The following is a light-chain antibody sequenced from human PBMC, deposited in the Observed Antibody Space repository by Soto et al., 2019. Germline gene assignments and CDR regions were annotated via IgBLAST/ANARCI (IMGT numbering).Light chain of an antibody. V-gene: IGKV3-20*01. CDR3: QQYGSSRWT. Sequence: EAVLTQSPGTLSLSPGERATLSCRASRSVTNNYLAWHQQKPGQTPRLLIYGAYSRATGIQDRFSGSGSGTDFTLTIRRLEPEDFAVYYCQQYGSSRWTFGQGTKVDI. CDR2: GAY. J-gene: IGKJ1*01. CDR1: RSVTNNY.